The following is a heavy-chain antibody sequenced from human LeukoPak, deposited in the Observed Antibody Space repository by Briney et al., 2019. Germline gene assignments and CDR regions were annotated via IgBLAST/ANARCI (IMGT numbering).Heavy chain of an antibody. CDR1: GYTFTSYY. CDR2: INPNSGGT. D-gene: IGHD3-3*01. CDR3: ARVRFFGVVNPFDY. V-gene: IGHV1-2*02. J-gene: IGHJ4*02. Sequence: ASVKVSRKASGYTFTSYYMHWVRQAPGQGLEWMGWINPNSGGTNYAQKFQGRVTMTRDTSISTAYMELSRLRSDDTAVYYCARVRFFGVVNPFDYWGQGTLVTVSS.